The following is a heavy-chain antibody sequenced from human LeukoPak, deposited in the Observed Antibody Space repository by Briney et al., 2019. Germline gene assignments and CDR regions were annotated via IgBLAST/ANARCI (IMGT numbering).Heavy chain of an antibody. CDR1: GFTFSRYS. CDR2: IFPSGGEI. J-gene: IGHJ4*02. V-gene: IGHV3-21*04. CDR3: ATYRQVLLPFES. Sequence: GGSLRLSCAASGFTFSRYSMNWVRQPPGKGLEWVSSIFPSGGEIHYADSVRGRFTISRDNSKSTLSLQMNSLRAEDTAIYYCATYRQVLLPFESWGQGTLVTVSS. D-gene: IGHD2-8*02.